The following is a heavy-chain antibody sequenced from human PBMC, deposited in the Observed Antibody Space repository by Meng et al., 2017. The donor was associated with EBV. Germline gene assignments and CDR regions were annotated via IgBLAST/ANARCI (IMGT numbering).Heavy chain of an antibody. D-gene: IGHD5-18*01. V-gene: IGHV1-18*01. CDR2: ISAYNGNT. CDR1: GYTFTSYG. J-gene: IGHJ5*02. CDR3: ARIVLDSYGSHGWFDP. Sequence: QVQLVQSGAEVKKRXXSVKVSGKASGYTFTSYGISWVRQAPGQGLEWMGWISAYNGNTNYAQKLQGRVTMTTNTSTSTAYMELRSLRSDDTAVYYCARIVLDSYGSHGWFDPWGQGTLVTVSS.